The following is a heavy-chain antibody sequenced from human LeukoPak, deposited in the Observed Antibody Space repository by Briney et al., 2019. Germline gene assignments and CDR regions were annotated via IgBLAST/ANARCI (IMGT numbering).Heavy chain of an antibody. D-gene: IGHD5-12*01. CDR2: IRSKTYGGST. J-gene: IGHJ4*02. CDR3: TGAGRYSGYDYSDY. V-gene: IGHV3-49*03. Sequence: GSLRLSCTPSGFIFGDYAMSWFRQAPGKGLEWVGFIRSKTYGGSTDYAASVKGRFTISRDDSKSIAYLQMNSLKTEDTAVYYCTGAGRYSGYDYSDYWGQGTLVTVSS. CDR1: GFIFGDYA.